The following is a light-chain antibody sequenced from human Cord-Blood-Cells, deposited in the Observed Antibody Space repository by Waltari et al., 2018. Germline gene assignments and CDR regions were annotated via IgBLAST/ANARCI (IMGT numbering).Light chain of an antibody. Sequence: VLTTSPGTLSLSPGDRATLSCRASQSVSSSYLAWYQQKPGQAPRLLIYGTSSRATGIPDRFSGSGSGTDFTLTISRLEPEDFAVYYCQQYGSSPRTFGQGTKVEIK. CDR1: QSVSSSY. CDR2: GTS. V-gene: IGKV3-20*01. J-gene: IGKJ1*01. CDR3: QQYGSSPRT.